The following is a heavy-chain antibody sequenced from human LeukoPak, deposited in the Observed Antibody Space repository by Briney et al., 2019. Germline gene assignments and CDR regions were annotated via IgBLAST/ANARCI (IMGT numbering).Heavy chain of an antibody. J-gene: IGHJ4*02. CDR1: GYSISSGYY. V-gene: IGHV4-38-2*02. Sequence: SETLSLTCTVSGYSISSGYYGGWIRQPPGKGLEWIGSIYHSGSTYYNPSLKSRVTISVDTSKNQFSLKLSSVTAADTAVYYCARFAWIQLRGPFDYWGQGTLVTVSS. CDR2: IYHSGST. D-gene: IGHD5-18*01. CDR3: ARFAWIQLRGPFDY.